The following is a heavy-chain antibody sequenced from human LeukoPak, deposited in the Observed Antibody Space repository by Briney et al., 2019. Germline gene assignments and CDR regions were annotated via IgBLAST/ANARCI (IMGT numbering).Heavy chain of an antibody. CDR1: GYTFTSYD. V-gene: IGHV1-8*01. CDR3: ARGIIYSSWMDV. J-gene: IGHJ6*02. CDR2: MNPNSGNT. Sequence: ASVKVSCKASGYTFTSYDINWVRQATGQGLEWMGWMNPNSGNTGCAQKFQGRVTMTRNTSISTAYMELSSLRSEDTAVYYCARGIIYSSWMDVWGQGTTVTVSS. D-gene: IGHD6-6*01.